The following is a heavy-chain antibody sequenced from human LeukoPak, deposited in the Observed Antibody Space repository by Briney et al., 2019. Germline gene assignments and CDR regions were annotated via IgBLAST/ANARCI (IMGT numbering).Heavy chain of an antibody. Sequence: ASVKVSCKASGYTFTSYYMHWVRQAPGQGLEWMGWINPNSGGTNYAQKFQGWVTMTRDTSISTAYMELSRLRSDDTAVYYCARADGSGSFYGMDVWGQGTTVTVSS. CDR2: INPNSGGT. J-gene: IGHJ6*02. D-gene: IGHD3-10*01. CDR1: GYTFTSYY. V-gene: IGHV1-2*04. CDR3: ARADGSGSFYGMDV.